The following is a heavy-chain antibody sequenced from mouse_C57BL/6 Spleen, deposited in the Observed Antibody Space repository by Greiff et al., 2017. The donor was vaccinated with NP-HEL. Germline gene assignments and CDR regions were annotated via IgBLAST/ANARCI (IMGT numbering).Heavy chain of an antibody. D-gene: IGHD4-1*01. Sequence: EVKLVESGGGLVKPGGSLKLSCAASGFTFSSYAMSWVRQTPEKRLEWVATISDGGSYTYYPDNVKGRFTISRDNAKNNLYLQMSHLKSEDTAMYYCARAPGRYYYAMDYWGQGTSVTVSS. J-gene: IGHJ4*01. CDR1: GFTFSSYA. V-gene: IGHV5-4*03. CDR3: ARAPGRYYYAMDY. CDR2: ISDGGSYT.